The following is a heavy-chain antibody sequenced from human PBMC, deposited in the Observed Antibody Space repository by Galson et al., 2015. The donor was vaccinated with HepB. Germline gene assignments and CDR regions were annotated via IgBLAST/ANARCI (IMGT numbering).Heavy chain of an antibody. J-gene: IGHJ3*02. CDR3: ARDTGYSSSWYEAFDI. D-gene: IGHD6-13*01. CDR1: GFTFSSYW. Sequence: SLRLSCAASGFTFSSYWMHWVRQAPGKGLVWVSRINSDGGSTSYADSVRGRFTISRDNAKNTLYLQMNSLRAEDTAVYYCARDTGYSSSWYEAFDIWGQGTMVTVSS. CDR2: INSDGGST. V-gene: IGHV3-74*01.